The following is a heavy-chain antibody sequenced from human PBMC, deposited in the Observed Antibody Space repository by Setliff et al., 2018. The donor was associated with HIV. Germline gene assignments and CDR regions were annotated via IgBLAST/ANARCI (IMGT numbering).Heavy chain of an antibody. D-gene: IGHD3-22*01. CDR1: GGTFSRHA. CDR2: IIPISGTA. J-gene: IGHJ3*02. V-gene: IGHV1-69*13. CDR3: ARGVGPSYESSVLGAFDM. Sequence: GASVKVSCKASGGTFSRHAISWVRQAPGQGLEWMGGIIPISGTADYAQKFQGRVTITADEFMRTAYMDLSSLRSEDTGVYYCARGVGPSYESSVLGAFDMWGQGTMVTVSS.